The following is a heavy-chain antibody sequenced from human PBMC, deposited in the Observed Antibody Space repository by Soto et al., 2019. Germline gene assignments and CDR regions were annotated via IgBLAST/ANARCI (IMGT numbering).Heavy chain of an antibody. CDR3: AKPSTRGSGWNYYYYGMDV. Sequence: PWGSLRLSCAASGFAFSTHAMNWVRQAPGKGLAWVSSITPSGDNTYYADSVKGRFTISRDNSKNTLFLQMNSLRAEDTAVYYCAKPSTRGSGWNYYYYGMDVWGQGTTVTVSS. V-gene: IGHV3-23*01. CDR2: ITPSGDNT. J-gene: IGHJ6*02. D-gene: IGHD6-19*01. CDR1: GFAFSTHA.